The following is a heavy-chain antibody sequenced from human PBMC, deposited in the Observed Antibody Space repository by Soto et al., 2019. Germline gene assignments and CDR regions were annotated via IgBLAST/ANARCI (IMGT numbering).Heavy chain of an antibody. Sequence: GGSLRLSCAASGFTFSSYWMHWVRQAPGKGLVWVSRINSDGSSTSYADSVKGRFTISRDNAKNTLYLQMNSLRAEDTAVYYCARAGSSWDFDYWGQGTLVTVSS. CDR1: GFTFSSYW. CDR2: INSDGSST. V-gene: IGHV3-74*01. CDR3: ARAGSSWDFDY. D-gene: IGHD6-13*01. J-gene: IGHJ4*02.